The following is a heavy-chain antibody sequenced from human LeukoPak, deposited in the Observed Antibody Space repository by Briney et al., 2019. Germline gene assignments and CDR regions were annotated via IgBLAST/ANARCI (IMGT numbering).Heavy chain of an antibody. J-gene: IGHJ6*02. V-gene: IGHV3-30*18. CDR1: GFTFSSYG. CDR2: ISYDGSNK. Sequence: GGSLRLSCAASGFTFSSYGMHWVRQAPGKGLEWVAVISYDGSNKYYVDSVKGRFTISRDNSKNTLYLQMNSLRAEDTAVYYCAKVYLLWFGELPNGYYAMDVWGQGTTVTVSS. CDR3: AKVYLLWFGELPNGYYAMDV. D-gene: IGHD3-10*01.